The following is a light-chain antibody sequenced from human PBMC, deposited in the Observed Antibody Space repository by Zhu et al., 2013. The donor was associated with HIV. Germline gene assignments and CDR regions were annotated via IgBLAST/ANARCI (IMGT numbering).Light chain of an antibody. V-gene: IGKV3-11*01. CDR1: QSVSNS. Sequence: EIVLTQSPVTLSLSLGERATLSCRASQSVSNSLAWYQQKPGQGPRLLIYGASSRATGIPDRFSGSGSGTDFTLTISSLEPEDFTVYYCQQRSKWPPFTFGQGTKLEIK. J-gene: IGKJ2*01. CDR2: GAS. CDR3: QQRSKWPPFT.